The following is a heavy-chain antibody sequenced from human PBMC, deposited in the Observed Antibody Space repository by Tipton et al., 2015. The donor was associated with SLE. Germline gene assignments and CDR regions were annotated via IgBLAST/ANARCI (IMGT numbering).Heavy chain of an antibody. Sequence: SLRLSCAASGFTFSGYWMYWVRQAPGKGLEWVSRINHDGTIINYADSVKGRFTISRDNAKNTLYLQMNSLRAEDTAVYYCARAYYDSSGYTLPGANWGQGTLVTVSS. CDR1: GFTFSGYW. CDR3: ARAYYDSSGYTLPGAN. D-gene: IGHD3-22*01. J-gene: IGHJ4*02. CDR2: INHDGTII. V-gene: IGHV3-74*01.